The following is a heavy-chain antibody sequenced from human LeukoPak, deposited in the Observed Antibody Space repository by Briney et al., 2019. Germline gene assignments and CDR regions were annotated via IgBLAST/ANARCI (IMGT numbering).Heavy chain of an antibody. CDR1: GYTFTSYD. V-gene: IGHV1-8*01. Sequence: ASVKVSCKASGYTFTSYDINWVRQATGQGLEWMGWMNPNSDNTGYAQKFQGRVTMTRNTSISTAYMELSSLRSEDTAVYYCARGLVDFWSGYSPIVAYMDVWGKGTTVTVSS. D-gene: IGHD3-3*01. CDR2: MNPNSDNT. CDR3: ARGLVDFWSGYSPIVAYMDV. J-gene: IGHJ6*03.